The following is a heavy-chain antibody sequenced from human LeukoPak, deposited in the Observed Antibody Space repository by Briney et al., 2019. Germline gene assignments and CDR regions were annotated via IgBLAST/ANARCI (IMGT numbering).Heavy chain of an antibody. CDR3: ARAPPHDVLLWFGEFDY. D-gene: IGHD3-10*01. CDR1: GFTFSSYW. Sequence: GRSLRLSCAASGFTFSSYWMGWVRQAPGKGLEWVANIKQDGSEKYYVDSVKGRFTISRDNAKNSLYLQMNSLRAEDTAVYYCARAPPHDVLLWFGEFDYWGQGTLVTVSS. J-gene: IGHJ4*02. CDR2: IKQDGSEK. V-gene: IGHV3-7*01.